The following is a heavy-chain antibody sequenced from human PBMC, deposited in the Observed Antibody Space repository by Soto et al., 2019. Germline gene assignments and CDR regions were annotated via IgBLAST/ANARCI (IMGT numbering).Heavy chain of an antibody. V-gene: IGHV1-69*13. Sequence: GASVKVSCKASGGTFSYYPFTWVRQAPGQGLEWMGAIIPILGTATYAQKFQGRVTITADESTSTAYMELSSLRSEDTAVYYCARDASSRGWFDPWGQGTLVTVSS. CDR1: GGTFSYYP. CDR2: IIPILGTA. CDR3: ARDASSRGWFDP. J-gene: IGHJ5*02.